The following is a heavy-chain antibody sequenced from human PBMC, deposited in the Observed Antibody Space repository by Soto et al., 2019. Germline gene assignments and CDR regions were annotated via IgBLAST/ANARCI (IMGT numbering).Heavy chain of an antibody. CDR1: GDSMRGYHFY. V-gene: IGHV4-39*01. Sequence: SETLSLTCSVSGDSMRGYHFYWGWIRQAPGKGLEWIGSAYFSGGNTHYSPSLKSRVSISVDTSKNEFSLRLTSLTAADTAVYLCAYGSSSAWIDYWRQGTLVTVSS. J-gene: IGHJ4*02. D-gene: IGHD6-25*01. CDR2: AYFSGGNT. CDR3: AYGSSSAWIDY.